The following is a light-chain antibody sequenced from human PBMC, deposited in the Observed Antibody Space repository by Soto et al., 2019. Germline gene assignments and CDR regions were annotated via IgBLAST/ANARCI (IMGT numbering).Light chain of an antibody. J-gene: IGKJ1*01. Sequence: EIVLTRSPDTLSLSPGERATLSCRASQSVSSSYLAWYQQTPGQAPRLLIYGTSNRPTGIPDRFSGSGSGTDFTLTISRLEPEDFAVYYCQQYGNSRWTFGQGTKVEIK. CDR1: QSVSSSY. CDR3: QQYGNSRWT. CDR2: GTS. V-gene: IGKV3-20*01.